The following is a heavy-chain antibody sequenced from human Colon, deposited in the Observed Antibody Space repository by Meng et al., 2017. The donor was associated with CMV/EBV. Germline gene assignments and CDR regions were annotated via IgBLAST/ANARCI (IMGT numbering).Heavy chain of an antibody. CDR3: ARDTGTTGTGPLFDY. D-gene: IGHD1-1*01. V-gene: IGHV4-4*07. J-gene: IGHJ4*02. CDR2: IHPTDST. CDR1: VGSIVSYY. Sequence: HGRLLQLVPVPVKPSETLTLTCTVSVGSIVSYYWNWLRQPDGKGLEWIGRIHPTDSTNYNPSLKSRVTISVDTSKNKFSLKLTSVTAADTAVYYCARDTGTTGTGPLFDYWGQGILVTVSS.